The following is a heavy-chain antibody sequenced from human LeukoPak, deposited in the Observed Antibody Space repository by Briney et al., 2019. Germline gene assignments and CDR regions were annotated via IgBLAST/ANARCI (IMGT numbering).Heavy chain of an antibody. J-gene: IGHJ4*02. CDR1: GGSISSGKW. CDR2: IYHDGST. Sequence: SETLSLTCAVSGGSISSGKWWSWVRQPPGKGLEWIGEIYHDGSTNYNPSLKSRVTISVDKSKNQFSLKLNSVTAADTAVYYCASKLFTLRYFDYWGQGTLVTVSS. V-gene: IGHV4-4*02. CDR3: ASKLFTLRYFDY. D-gene: IGHD3-9*01.